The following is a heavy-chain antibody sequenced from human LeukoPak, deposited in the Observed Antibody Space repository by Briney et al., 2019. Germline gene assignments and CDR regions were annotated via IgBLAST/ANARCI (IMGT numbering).Heavy chain of an antibody. Sequence: GGSLRLSCAASGFTFSVSGMHWVRQAPGKGLEWVAFIRSDGYTKYYADSVKGRFTISRDNSKNTLYLQMSSLRAEDTAVYYCAKDSRSLPFDYWGQGTLVTVSS. D-gene: IGHD2-15*01. CDR1: GFTFSVSG. CDR2: IRSDGYTK. CDR3: AKDSRSLPFDY. J-gene: IGHJ4*02. V-gene: IGHV3-30*02.